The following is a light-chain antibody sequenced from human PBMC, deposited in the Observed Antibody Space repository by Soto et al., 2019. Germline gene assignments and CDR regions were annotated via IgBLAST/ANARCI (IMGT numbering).Light chain of an antibody. CDR1: ENIYTK. V-gene: IGKV3-15*01. J-gene: IGKJ1*01. CDR3: QQYYNWPRT. Sequence: EIVMTQSPATLSVSPGERATLSCRASENIYTKLAWYQQKPGQAPRLLFYGASTRATGLPARFSGTGSGTEFTLTINSLQAEDSAVYYCQQYYNWPRTFGQGTKVDI. CDR2: GAS.